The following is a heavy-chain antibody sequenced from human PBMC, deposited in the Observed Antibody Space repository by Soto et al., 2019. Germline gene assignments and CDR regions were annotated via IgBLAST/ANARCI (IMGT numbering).Heavy chain of an antibody. CDR1: GFTFSSYA. CDR2: ISGSGGST. D-gene: IGHD2-15*01. CDR3: AKGGGYCSGGSCPLWASGY. V-gene: IGHV3-23*01. J-gene: IGHJ4*02. Sequence: GGSLRLSCAASGFTFSSYAMSWVRQAPGKGLEWVSAISGSGGSTYYADSVKGRFTISRDNSKNTRYLQMNSLRAEDTAVYYCAKGGGYCSGGSCPLWASGYWGQGTLVTVSS.